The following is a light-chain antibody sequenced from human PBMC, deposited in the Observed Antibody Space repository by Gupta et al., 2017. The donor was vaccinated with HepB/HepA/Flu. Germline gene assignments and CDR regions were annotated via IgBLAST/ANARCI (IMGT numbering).Light chain of an antibody. CDR3: SSSTYTPTLVV. J-gene: IGLJ2*01. V-gene: IGLV2-14*03. Sequence: QSALTQPASVSGSPGQSITISCTATSSAVGDYNYVSWYQQSPGKAPKLLIYNVFDRPSGVSHRFSGSKSGTTASLSITGLQAEDEADYYCSSSTYTPTLVVFGGGTKLTVL. CDR1: SSAVGDYNY. CDR2: NVF.